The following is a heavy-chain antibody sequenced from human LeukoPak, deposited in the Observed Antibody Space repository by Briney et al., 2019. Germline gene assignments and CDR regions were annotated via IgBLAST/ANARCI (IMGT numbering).Heavy chain of an antibody. CDR3: AKDSYSSGWHWGDFDY. Sequence: GRSLRLSCAASGFTFDDYAMHWVRQAPGKGLEWVSGISWNSGSIGYADSVKGRFTISRDNAKNSLYLQMNSLRAEDTALYYCAKDSYSSGWHWGDFDYWGQGTLVTVSS. CDR2: ISWNSGSI. V-gene: IGHV3-9*01. J-gene: IGHJ4*02. D-gene: IGHD6-19*01. CDR1: GFTFDDYA.